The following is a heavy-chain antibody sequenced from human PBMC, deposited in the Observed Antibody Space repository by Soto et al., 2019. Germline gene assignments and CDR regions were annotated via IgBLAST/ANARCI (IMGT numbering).Heavy chain of an antibody. Sequence: EVQLLESGGGLVQPGGSLRLSCAASGFTFRNYAMSWARQAPGKGLEWVSAISGSGGTTHYADSVKGRFTISRDNSKNTLYLQMNSLRFEVTAVYYCAKDRSSTSCYAFDYWGQGSLVTVSS. D-gene: IGHD2-2*01. CDR3: AKDRSSTSCYAFDY. CDR1: GFTFRNYA. CDR2: ISGSGGTT. V-gene: IGHV3-23*01. J-gene: IGHJ4*02.